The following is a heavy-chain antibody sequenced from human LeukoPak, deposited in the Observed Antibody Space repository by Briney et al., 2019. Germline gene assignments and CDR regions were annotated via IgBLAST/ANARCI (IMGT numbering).Heavy chain of an antibody. J-gene: IGHJ4*02. CDR2: IYHSGST. D-gene: IGHD3-9*01. Sequence: PPETLSLTCTVSGGSISSYYWSWIRQPPGKGLEWIGYIYHSGSTYYNPSLKSRVTISVDRSKNQFSLKLSSVTAADTAVYYCARTHYDILTHWGQGTLVTVSS. CDR1: GGSISSYY. V-gene: IGHV4-59*12. CDR3: ARTHYDILTH.